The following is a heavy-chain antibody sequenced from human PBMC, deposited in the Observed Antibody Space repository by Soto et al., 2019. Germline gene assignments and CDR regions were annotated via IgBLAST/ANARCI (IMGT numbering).Heavy chain of an antibody. Sequence: SETLSLTCTVSGGSISSYYWSWIRQPPGKGLEWIGYIYYSGSTNYNPSLKSRVTISVDTSKNQFSLKLSSVAAADTAVYYFAWFQPGPYGELDFCGPRTLVTGFS. CDR3: AWFQPGPYGELDF. CDR2: IYYSGST. CDR1: GGSISSYY. D-gene: IGHD4-17*01. J-gene: IGHJ4*02. V-gene: IGHV4-59*01.